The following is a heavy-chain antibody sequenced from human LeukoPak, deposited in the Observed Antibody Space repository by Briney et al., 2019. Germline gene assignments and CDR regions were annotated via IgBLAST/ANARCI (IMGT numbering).Heavy chain of an antibody. CDR1: GGTLSSYA. J-gene: IGHJ6*03. CDR3: ARLGYCSSTSCYGYYYYYMDV. Sequence: ASVKVSCKASGGTLSSYAISWVRQAPGQGLEWMGGIIPIFGTANYAQKFQGRVTITADESTSTAYMELSSLRSEDTAVYYCARLGYCSSTSCYGYYYYYMDVWGKGTTVTVSS. V-gene: IGHV1-69*13. CDR2: IIPIFGTA. D-gene: IGHD2-2*01.